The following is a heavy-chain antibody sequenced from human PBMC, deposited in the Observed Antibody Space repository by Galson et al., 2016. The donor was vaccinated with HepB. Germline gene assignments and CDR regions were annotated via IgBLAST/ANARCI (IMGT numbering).Heavy chain of an antibody. Sequence: ETLSLTCTVSGDSISSHYWSWIRQPAGKGLEWIGRIYTSGSTHYNPSLKSRVTMPVDTSKNQFSLKLTSVTAADTAVYYCAREGCSGGSCYSGYNWFDPWGQGTLVTVSS. J-gene: IGHJ5*02. D-gene: IGHD2-15*01. CDR2: IYTSGST. CDR1: GDSISSHY. CDR3: AREGCSGGSCYSGYNWFDP. V-gene: IGHV4-4*07.